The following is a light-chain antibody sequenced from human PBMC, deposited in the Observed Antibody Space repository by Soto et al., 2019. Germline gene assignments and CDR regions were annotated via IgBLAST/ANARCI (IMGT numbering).Light chain of an antibody. J-gene: IGLJ1*01. CDR3: SSYVRSNNLRV. CDR2: EVS. Sequence: QSVLTQPLSASGSPGQSVTISCTGTSSDVGGYNYVSWYQQHPGKAPKLMIYEVSKRPSGVPDRFSGYKSGNTASLSVSGLQAADEADHYCSSYVRSNNLRVFGTATRSPS. CDR1: SSDVGGYNY. V-gene: IGLV2-8*01.